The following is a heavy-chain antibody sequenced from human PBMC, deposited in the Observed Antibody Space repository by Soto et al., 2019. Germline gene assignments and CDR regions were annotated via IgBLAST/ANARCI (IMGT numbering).Heavy chain of an antibody. J-gene: IGHJ5*02. CDR1: GGTFSSYA. Sequence: ASVKVSCKASGGTFSSYAISGVRQAPGQGLEWMGGITPIFGTANYAQKFQGRVTITADESTSTAYMELSSLRSEDTAVYYCATQAQDYYGSGSYYNWFDPWGQGTLVTVSS. CDR3: ATQAQDYYGSGSYYNWFDP. CDR2: ITPIFGTA. D-gene: IGHD3-10*01. V-gene: IGHV1-69*13.